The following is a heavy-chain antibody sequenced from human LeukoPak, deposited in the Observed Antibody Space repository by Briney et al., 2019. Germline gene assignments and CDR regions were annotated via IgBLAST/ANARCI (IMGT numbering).Heavy chain of an antibody. J-gene: IGHJ4*02. CDR1: GFTFSSYW. D-gene: IGHD4-17*01. CDR2: INSDGSST. Sequence: GGSLRLSCAASGFTFSSYWMHWVRQAPGKGLVWVSRINSDGSSTTYADSVKGRFTISRDNAKNTLYLQMNSLRAEDTAVYYCAKFYGDYGSSFDYWGQGTLVTVSS. CDR3: AKFYGDYGSSFDY. V-gene: IGHV3-74*01.